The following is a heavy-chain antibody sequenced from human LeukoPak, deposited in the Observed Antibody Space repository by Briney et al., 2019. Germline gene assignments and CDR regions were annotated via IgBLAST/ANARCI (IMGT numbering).Heavy chain of an antibody. V-gene: IGHV1-3*01. Sequence: ASVKVSCKASGYTFTSYAMHWVRQAPGQRLEWMGWINAGNGNTKYSQKFQGRVTITRDTSASTAYMELSSLRSEDTAVYYCARDHTIGGLFGYYYDSSGFGWFDPWGQGTLVTVSS. CDR3: ARDHTIGGLFGYYYDSSGFGWFDP. D-gene: IGHD3-22*01. J-gene: IGHJ5*02. CDR1: GYTFTSYA. CDR2: INAGNGNT.